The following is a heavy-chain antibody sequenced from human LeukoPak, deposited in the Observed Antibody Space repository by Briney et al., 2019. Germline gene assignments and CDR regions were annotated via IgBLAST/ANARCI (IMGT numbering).Heavy chain of an antibody. Sequence: GTSLRLFCAASGLTFSSYGMHWVRQAPGKGLEWVAVIWSDGSNKYYADSVKGRFTISRDNSKNTLYLQMTSLRAEDTAVYYCAKGHCSSTTCYVYYFDYWGQGTLITVSS. CDR3: AKGHCSSTTCYVYYFDY. V-gene: IGHV3-33*03. D-gene: IGHD2-2*01. CDR1: GLTFSSYG. CDR2: IWSDGSNK. J-gene: IGHJ4*02.